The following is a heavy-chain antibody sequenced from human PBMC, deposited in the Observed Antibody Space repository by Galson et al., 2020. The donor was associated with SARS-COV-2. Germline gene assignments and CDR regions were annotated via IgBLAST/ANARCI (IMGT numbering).Heavy chain of an antibody. CDR2: IYHSGST. CDR1: GDSISSSNW. Sequence: SETLSLTCAVSGDSISSSNWWSWVRQPPGKGLEWIGEIYHSGSTNYNPSLKSRVTISVDKSKNQFSLKLSSVTAADTAVYYCAATYYDILSGYYKLVGYDIWGQGTLFTLSS. J-gene: IGHJ3*02. V-gene: IGHV4-4*02. D-gene: IGHD3-9*01. CDR3: AATYYDILSGYYKLVGYDI.